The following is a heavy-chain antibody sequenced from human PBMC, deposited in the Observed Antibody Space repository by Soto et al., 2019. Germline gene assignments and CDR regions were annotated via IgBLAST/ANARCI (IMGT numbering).Heavy chain of an antibody. D-gene: IGHD6-6*01. J-gene: IGHJ5*02. Sequence: SETLSLTCTVSGGSISSGGYYWSWIRQHPGKGLEWIGYIYYSGSTYYNPSLKSRVTISVDTSKNQFSLKLSSVTAADTAVYYCARDRDSSSYNWFDPWGQGTLVTVSS. CDR3: ARDRDSSSYNWFDP. CDR1: GGSISSGGYY. CDR2: IYYSGST. V-gene: IGHV4-31*03.